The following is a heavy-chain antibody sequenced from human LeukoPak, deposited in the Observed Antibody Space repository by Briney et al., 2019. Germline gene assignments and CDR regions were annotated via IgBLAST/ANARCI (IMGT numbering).Heavy chain of an antibody. CDR1: GFTFSSYA. CDR3: AKDWNYRSSGLYYFDY. V-gene: IGHV3-23*01. J-gene: IGHJ4*02. Sequence: PGGSLRLTCAASGFTFSSYAMNWFRQAPEKGLEWVSGISPSGSSTYYADSVKGRFTVSRDNSKKTLFLQMNSLRAGDTAVYYCAKDWNYRSSGLYYFDYWGQGALVTVSS. CDR2: ISPSGSST. D-gene: IGHD3-22*01.